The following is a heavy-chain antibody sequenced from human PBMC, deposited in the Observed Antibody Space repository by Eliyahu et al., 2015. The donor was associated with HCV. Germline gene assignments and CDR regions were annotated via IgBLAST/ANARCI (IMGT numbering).Heavy chain of an antibody. CDR1: GFTFSNAW. V-gene: IGHV3-15*07. Sequence: EVQLVESGGGLVKPGGSLRLSCAASGFTFSNAWMNWVRQAPGKGLEWVGRIKSKTDGGTTDYAAPVKGRFTISRDDSKNTLYLQMNSLKTEDTAVYYCTTTDPYDSWSGYYMQGDYYYYGMDVWGQGTTVTASS. J-gene: IGHJ6*02. CDR3: TTTDPYDSWSGYYMQGDYYYYGMDV. CDR2: IKSKTDGGTT. D-gene: IGHD3-3*01.